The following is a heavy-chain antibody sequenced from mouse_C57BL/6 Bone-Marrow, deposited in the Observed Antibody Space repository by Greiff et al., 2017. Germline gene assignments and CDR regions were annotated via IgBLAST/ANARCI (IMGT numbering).Heavy chain of an antibody. V-gene: IGHV1-52*01. CDR2: IDPSDSET. D-gene: IGHD1-1*01. CDR3: ARRGAVVAHFDV. J-gene: IGHJ1*03. CDR1: GYTFTSYW. Sequence: VQLQQPGAELVRPGSSVKLSCKASGYTFTSYWMHWVKQRPIQGLEWIGNIDPSDSETHYNKKFKDKATLTVDKSSSTAYMQLSSLTSADSAVYYCARRGAVVAHFDVWGTGTTVTVSS.